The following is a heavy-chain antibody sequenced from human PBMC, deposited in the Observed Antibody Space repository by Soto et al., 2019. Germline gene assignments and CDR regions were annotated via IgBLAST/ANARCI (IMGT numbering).Heavy chain of an antibody. V-gene: IGHV3-74*01. D-gene: IGHD1-26*01. J-gene: IGHJ4*02. CDR3: ARGVAMGVDY. CDR1: GFTFNTHW. Sequence: EVQLVESGGGVVQPGGSLRLSCTASGFTFNTHWMHWVRQAPGKGLLWVSRIYFDGITTNYADSVKGRLTVSRDNTKNTVYLHVNTLRDEDTAMYYCARGVAMGVDYWGQGTLVTV. CDR2: IYFDGITT.